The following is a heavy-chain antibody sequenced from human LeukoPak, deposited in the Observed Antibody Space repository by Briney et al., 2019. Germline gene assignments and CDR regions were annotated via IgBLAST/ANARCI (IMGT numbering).Heavy chain of an antibody. V-gene: IGHV3-7*01. CDR2: IKKDGSEK. D-gene: IGHD5-12*01. J-gene: IGHJ4*01. Sequence: GGSLRLSCAASGLTFTYFGMHWVRQSPRKGLEWVASIKKDGSEKYYRDSVKGRFTISRDNAKNSVFLEINSLTVDDTAVYYCAGARGFFDYWGHGTLVTVSS. CDR1: GLTFTYFG. CDR3: AGARGFFDY.